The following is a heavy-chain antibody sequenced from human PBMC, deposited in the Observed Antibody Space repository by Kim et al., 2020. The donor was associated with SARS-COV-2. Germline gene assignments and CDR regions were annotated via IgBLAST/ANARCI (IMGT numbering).Heavy chain of an antibody. CDR1: GFTFSSYG. Sequence: GGSLRLSCAASGFTFSSYGMHWVRQAPGKGLEWVAVISYDGSNIYYADSVKGRFTISRDNSKNTLYLQMNSLRAEDTAVYYCARDGSSQYYYDSSGYLYYFDYWGHGTLVTVAS. D-gene: IGHD3-22*01. J-gene: IGHJ4*01. V-gene: IGHV3-33*05. CDR2: ISYDGSNI. CDR3: ARDGSSQYYYDSSGYLYYFDY.